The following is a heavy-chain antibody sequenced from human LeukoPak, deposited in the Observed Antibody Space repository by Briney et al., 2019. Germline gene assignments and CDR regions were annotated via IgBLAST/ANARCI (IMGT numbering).Heavy chain of an antibody. Sequence: PGGSLRLSCAASGFTFSSYAMHWVRQAPGKGLEWVAVISYDGSNKYYADSVKGRFTISRDNSKNTLYLQMDSLRADDTAVYYCARYSGSYYYPPAWDLWGQGTLVTVSS. V-gene: IGHV3-30-3*01. J-gene: IGHJ4*02. CDR2: ISYDGSNK. CDR3: ARYSGSYYYPPAWDL. D-gene: IGHD1-26*01. CDR1: GFTFSSYA.